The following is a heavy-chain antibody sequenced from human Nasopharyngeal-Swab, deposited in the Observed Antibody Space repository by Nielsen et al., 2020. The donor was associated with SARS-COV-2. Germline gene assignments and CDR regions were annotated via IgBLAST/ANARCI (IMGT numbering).Heavy chain of an antibody. J-gene: IGHJ3*02. D-gene: IGHD3-9*01. CDR3: AKDPNDLTYYDILTGRDNAFDI. CDR2: ISGSGGST. CDR1: GFTFSSYA. Sequence: LSLTCAASGFTFSSYAMSWVRQAPGKGLEWVSAISGSGGSTYYADSVKGRFTISRDNSKNTLYPQVNSLRAEDTAVYYCAKDPNDLTYYDILTGRDNAFDIWGQGTMVTVSS. V-gene: IGHV3-23*01.